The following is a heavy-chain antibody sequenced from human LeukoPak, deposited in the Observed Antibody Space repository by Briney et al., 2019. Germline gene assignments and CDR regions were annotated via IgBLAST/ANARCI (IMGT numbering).Heavy chain of an antibody. CDR1: GYTFTGYY. D-gene: IGHD3-10*01. CDR2: INPNSGGT. Sequence: GASVKVSCKASGYTFTGYYMHWVRQAPGQGLEWMGWINPNSGGTNYAQKFQGRVTMTRDTSISTAYMELSRLRSDGTAVYHCARAVAVTMVQGVKYWGQGTLVTVSS. J-gene: IGHJ4*02. V-gene: IGHV1-2*02. CDR3: ARAVAVTMVQGVKY.